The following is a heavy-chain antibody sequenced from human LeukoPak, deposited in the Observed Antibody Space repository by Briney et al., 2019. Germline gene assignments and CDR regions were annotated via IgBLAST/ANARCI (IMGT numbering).Heavy chain of an antibody. CDR3: ARRLSCFDY. J-gene: IGHJ4*02. CDR2: INHSGST. V-gene: IGHV4-34*01. D-gene: IGHD3-10*01. Sequence: PSETLSLTCAVYGGSFSGYYWSWIRQPPGKGLEWIGEINHSGSTNYNPSLKSRVTISVDTSKNQFSLKLSSVTAADTAVYYCARRLSCFDYWGQGTLVTVSS. CDR1: GGSFSGYY.